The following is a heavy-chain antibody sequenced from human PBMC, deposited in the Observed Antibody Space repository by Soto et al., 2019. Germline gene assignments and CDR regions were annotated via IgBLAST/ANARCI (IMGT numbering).Heavy chain of an antibody. CDR1: GASIRSGGYY. J-gene: IGHJ6*02. V-gene: IGHV4-31*03. D-gene: IGHD6-13*01. CDR3: ESGPRSSWYEGYYYYGMDV. CDR2: IYYSWST. Sequence: TLCLACPVSGASIRSGGYYWSWIRQHPGKGLEWIGYIYYSWSTYYNPSLKSRVTISVDTSKNQFSLKLSSVTAADTAVYYCESGPRSSWYEGYYYYGMDVWGQGTKVTVYS.